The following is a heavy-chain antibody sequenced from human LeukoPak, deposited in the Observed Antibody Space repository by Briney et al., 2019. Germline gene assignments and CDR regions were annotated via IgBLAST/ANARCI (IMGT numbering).Heavy chain of an antibody. CDR3: ASSTVTPYYYYGMDV. Sequence: SETLSLTCAVYGGSFSGYYWSWIRQPPGKGLEWIGEINHSGSTNYNPSLKSRVTISVDTSKNQFSLRLSSVTAADTAVYYCASSTVTPYYYYGMDVWGQGTTVTVSS. CDR2: INHSGST. V-gene: IGHV4-34*01. CDR1: GGSFSGYY. D-gene: IGHD4-4*01. J-gene: IGHJ6*02.